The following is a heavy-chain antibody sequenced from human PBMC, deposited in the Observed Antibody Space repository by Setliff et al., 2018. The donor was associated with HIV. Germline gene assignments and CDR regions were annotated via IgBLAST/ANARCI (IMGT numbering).Heavy chain of an antibody. V-gene: IGHV4-39*01. D-gene: IGHD6-19*01. Sequence: SETLSLTCTVSGGSISSTNYFWGWIRQPPGKGLEWIGTIYYHGSTYYNPSLKSRVTISIDTSKNQFSLKVTSVTAADTAVYYCASPASGGSSGQYHYWGQGTLVTVSS. CDR2: IYYHGST. CDR1: GGSISSTNYF. J-gene: IGHJ4*02. CDR3: ASPASGGSSGQYHY.